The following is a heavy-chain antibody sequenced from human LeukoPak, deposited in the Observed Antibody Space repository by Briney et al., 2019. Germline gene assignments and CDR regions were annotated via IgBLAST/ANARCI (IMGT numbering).Heavy chain of an antibody. CDR2: MNPNSGNT. J-gene: IGHJ3*02. D-gene: IGHD6-13*01. CDR1: GYTFTSYD. CDR3: QGSSWDDAFDI. Sequence: ASVKVSCKASGYTFTSYDINWVRQATGQGLEWMGWMNPNSGNTGYAQKFQGRVTITRNTSISTAYMELSSLRSEDTAVYYCQGSSWDDAFDIWGQGTMVTVSS. V-gene: IGHV1-8*03.